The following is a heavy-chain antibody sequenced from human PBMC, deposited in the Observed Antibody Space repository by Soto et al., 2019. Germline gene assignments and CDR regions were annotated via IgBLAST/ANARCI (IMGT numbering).Heavy chain of an antibody. J-gene: IGHJ4*02. D-gene: IGHD3-10*01. CDR3: AHFRLGGTFVRGVTVEH. CDR1: GFSLDSTAVG. CDR2: IYWDGDK. Sequence: QITLNESGPTLVKPMQTLTLTCNFSGFSLDSTAVGVGWLRQPPGKALECLALIYWDGDKRYNPSLTNRVIITKDTSKNQVVLTMTDMAPADTGTYFCAHFRLGGTFVRGVTVEHGGQGVLVTVSS. V-gene: IGHV2-5*02.